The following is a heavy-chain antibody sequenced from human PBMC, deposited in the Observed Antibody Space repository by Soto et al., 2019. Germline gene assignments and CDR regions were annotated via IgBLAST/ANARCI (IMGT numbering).Heavy chain of an antibody. V-gene: IGHV3-33*06. CDR1: GFTFTSYG. CDR2: TWHDGTNN. J-gene: IGHJ4*02. D-gene: IGHD3-10*01. CDR3: AKGGVWNYGSGSYRYFDY. Sequence: QVQLVESGGGVVQPGRSLRLSCAASGFTFTSYGMHWVRQAPGKGLEWVSVTWHDGTNNYYADSVKGRFTISRDNSKNTLYLQMNSLRAEDTAVYYCAKGGVWNYGSGSYRYFDYCGQGTLVTVSS.